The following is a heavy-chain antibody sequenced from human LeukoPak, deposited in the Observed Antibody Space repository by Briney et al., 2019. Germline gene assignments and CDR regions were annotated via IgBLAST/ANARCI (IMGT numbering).Heavy chain of an antibody. D-gene: IGHD3-22*01. CDR2: IIPIFGIA. Sequence: ASVKVSCKASGGTFSSYAISWVRQAPGQGLEWMGRIIPIFGIANYAQKFQGRVTITADKSTSTAYMELSSLRSEDMAVYYCARERRYYDSSGYIDYWGQGTLVTVSS. V-gene: IGHV1-69*04. CDR3: ARERRYYDSSGYIDY. J-gene: IGHJ4*02. CDR1: GGTFSSYA.